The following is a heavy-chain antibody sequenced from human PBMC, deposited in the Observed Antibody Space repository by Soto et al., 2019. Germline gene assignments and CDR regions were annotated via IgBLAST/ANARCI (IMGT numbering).Heavy chain of an antibody. D-gene: IGHD3-3*01. V-gene: IGHV4-34*01. CDR2: INHSGST. Sequence: QVQLQQWGAGLLKPSETLSLTCAVYGGSFSGYYWSWIRQPPGKGLEWIGEINHSGSTNYNPSLKGGSPTSVETSKIKFSLKLSSETVADTEVYYWARSRTYYVFWGGSSGGYFDSWGKGTLVTVSS. J-gene: IGHJ4*02. CDR1: GGSFSGYY. CDR3: ARSRTYYVFWGGSSGGYFDS.